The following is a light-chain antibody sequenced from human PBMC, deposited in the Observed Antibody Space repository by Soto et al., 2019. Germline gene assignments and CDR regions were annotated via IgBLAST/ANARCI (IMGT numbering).Light chain of an antibody. V-gene: IGKV1-13*02. Sequence: GDRVTITCRASQGISSALAWYQQKPGKAPKLLIYDASSLESGVPSRFSGSGSGTDFTLTISSLQPEDFATYYCQQFNSFPFTFGPGTKVDIK. J-gene: IGKJ3*01. CDR2: DAS. CDR3: QQFNSFPFT. CDR1: QGISSA.